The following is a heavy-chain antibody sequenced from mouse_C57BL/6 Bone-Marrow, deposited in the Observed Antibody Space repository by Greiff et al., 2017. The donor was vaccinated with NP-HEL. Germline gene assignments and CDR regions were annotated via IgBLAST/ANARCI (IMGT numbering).Heavy chain of an antibody. J-gene: IGHJ1*03. CDR3: ARSGRQLRLRYFDV. D-gene: IGHD3-2*02. V-gene: IGHV1-64*01. CDR1: GYTFTSYW. CDR2: IHPNSGST. Sequence: QVQLQQPGAELVKPGASVKLSCKASGYTFTSYWMHWVKQRPGQGLEWIGMIHPNSGSTNYNEKFKSKATLTVDKSSSTAYRQLSSLTSEDSAVYYCARSGRQLRLRYFDVWGTGTTVTVSS.